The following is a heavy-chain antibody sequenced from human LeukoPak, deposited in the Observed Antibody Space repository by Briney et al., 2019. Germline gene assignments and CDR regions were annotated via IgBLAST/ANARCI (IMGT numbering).Heavy chain of an antibody. D-gene: IGHD1-26*01. CDR1: GFTVSTNY. CDR2: IYSGDNT. Sequence: PGGSLRLSCAASGFTVSTNYMSWVRQAPGKGLEWGSVIYSGDNTYYADSVKGRFTISRDNSKNTLYHQMNSLRAEDTAVYYCARAYSGSHEAHFDYWGQGTLVTVSS. J-gene: IGHJ4*02. V-gene: IGHV3-53*01. CDR3: ARAYSGSHEAHFDY.